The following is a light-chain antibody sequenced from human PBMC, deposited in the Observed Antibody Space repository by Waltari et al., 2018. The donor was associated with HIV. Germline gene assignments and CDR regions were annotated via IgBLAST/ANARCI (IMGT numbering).Light chain of an antibody. CDR1: SSDVGGSNY. Sequence: QSALTQPAPVPGSPGQRITISCTGTSSDVGGSNYVSWYQHHPGRAPKLMIYEVSNRPSGVSNRFSGSKSGNTASLTISGLQAEDEADYYCSSYTSSSPLFGGGTKLTVL. V-gene: IGLV2-14*01. CDR3: SSYTSSSPL. CDR2: EVS. J-gene: IGLJ2*01.